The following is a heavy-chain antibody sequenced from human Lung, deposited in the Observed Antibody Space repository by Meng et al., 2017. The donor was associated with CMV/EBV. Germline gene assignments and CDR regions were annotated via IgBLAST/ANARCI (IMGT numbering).Heavy chain of an antibody. J-gene: IGHJ3*02. CDR2: IYYSGST. V-gene: IGHV4-30-4*02. Sequence: SXTLSLXCTVSGGSISSGDYYWSWIRQPPGKGLEWIGYIYYSGSTYYNPSLKSRVTISVDTSKNQFSLKLSSVTAADTAVYYCARVKPASRGAFDSCGQGXIVTDSS. D-gene: IGHD2-2*01. CDR1: GGSISSGDYY. CDR3: ARVKPASRGAFDS.